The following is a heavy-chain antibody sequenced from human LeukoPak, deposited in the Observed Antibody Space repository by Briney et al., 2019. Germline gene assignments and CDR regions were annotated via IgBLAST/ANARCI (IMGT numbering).Heavy chain of an antibody. D-gene: IGHD6-19*01. V-gene: IGHV1-2*02. CDR3: ARAYSSGWYHY. CDR1: GYTFTGYY. Sequence: ASVKVSCKASGYTFTGYYMHGVRQAPGQGLEWMGWINPNSGGTNYAQKFQGRVTMTRDTSISTAYMEMSRLRSDDTAVYYCARAYSSGWYHYWGQGTLVTVSS. CDR2: INPNSGGT. J-gene: IGHJ4*02.